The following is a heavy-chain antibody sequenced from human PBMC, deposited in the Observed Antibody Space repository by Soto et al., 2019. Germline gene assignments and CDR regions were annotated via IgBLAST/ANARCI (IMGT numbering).Heavy chain of an antibody. Sequence: EVQVLESGGGLVQPGGSLRLSCAASGFTFSSYAMSWVRQAPGKGLEWVSSISGSGGGTYYADSVKVRFTFSRDNSKNTLYLQMNSLRAEDTAVYYCAKFGMATTKRSPPYYIDYWGQGALVTVSS. D-gene: IGHD1-1*01. CDR3: AKFGMATTKRSPPYYIDY. CDR1: GFTFSSYA. J-gene: IGHJ4*02. CDR2: ISGSGGGT. V-gene: IGHV3-23*01.